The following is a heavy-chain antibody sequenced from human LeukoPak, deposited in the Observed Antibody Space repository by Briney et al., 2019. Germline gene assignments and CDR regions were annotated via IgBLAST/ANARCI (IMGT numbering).Heavy chain of an antibody. J-gene: IGHJ3*02. Sequence: ASVEVSCKASGYTFTGHYIHWVRQAPGQGLEWMGWIHPNTGGTKYAQKFQGRVTMTRDTSSSTAYMELSSLRSAGTAVYYCASEYKYDSSGANAFDIWGQGTMVTVSS. V-gene: IGHV1-2*02. CDR2: IHPNTGGT. CDR3: ASEYKYDSSGANAFDI. CDR1: GYTFTGHY. D-gene: IGHD3-22*01.